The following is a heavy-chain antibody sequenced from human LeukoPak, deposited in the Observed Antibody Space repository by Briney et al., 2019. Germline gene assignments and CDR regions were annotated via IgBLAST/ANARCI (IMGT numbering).Heavy chain of an antibody. CDR3: ARKDSYYFDY. V-gene: IGHV4-34*01. D-gene: IGHD2-15*01. Sequence: PSETLSLTCAVYGGSFRGYYWSWIRQPPGKGLEWIGEINHSGITNYNPSLKSRVTISVDTSKNQFSLKLSSVTAADTAVYYCARKDSYYFDYWGQGTLVTVSS. CDR1: GGSFRGYY. CDR2: INHSGIT. J-gene: IGHJ4*02.